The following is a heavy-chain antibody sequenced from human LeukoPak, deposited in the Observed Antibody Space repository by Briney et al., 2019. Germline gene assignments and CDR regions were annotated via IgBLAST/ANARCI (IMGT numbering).Heavy chain of an antibody. CDR1: GFTFSSYW. V-gene: IGHV3-23*01. Sequence: GGSLRLSCAASGFTFSSYWMSWVRRAPGRGLEWVSGISNGGTNAYYTDSVKGRFTISRDNSRNTLYLQMNSLRADDTARYYCAKDFVYGSRFPRPLDYWGQGTLVTVSS. CDR2: ISNGGTNA. D-gene: IGHD3-3*01. J-gene: IGHJ4*02. CDR3: AKDFVYGSRFPRPLDY.